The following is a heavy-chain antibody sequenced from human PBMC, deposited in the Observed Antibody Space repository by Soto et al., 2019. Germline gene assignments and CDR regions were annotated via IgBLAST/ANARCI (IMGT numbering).Heavy chain of an antibody. CDR2: MNPNTGKT. V-gene: IGHV1-8*01. CDR1: GYTFTSYD. J-gene: IGHJ5*02. D-gene: IGHD3-22*01. Sequence: ASVKVSCKASGYTFTSYDINWVRQATGQGLEWLGWMNPNTGKTGCAQKFQGRVTMTRNNSITTVYMELTSLSSEDTAVYYCARGQYYYDSSSSFDHWGQGTLVTVSS. CDR3: ARGQYYYDSSSSFDH.